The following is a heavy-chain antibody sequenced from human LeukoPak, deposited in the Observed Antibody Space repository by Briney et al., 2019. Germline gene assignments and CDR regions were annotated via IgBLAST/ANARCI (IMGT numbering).Heavy chain of an antibody. Sequence: SETLSLTCAVYGGSFSGYYWSWIRQPPGKGLEWIGEINHSGSTNYNPSLKSRVTISVDTSKNQFSLKLSSVTAADTAVYYCARWVTTVRKWCFDLWGRGTLVTVSS. CDR3: ARWVTTVRKWCFDL. CDR1: GGSFSGYY. J-gene: IGHJ2*01. CDR2: INHSGST. V-gene: IGHV4-34*01. D-gene: IGHD4-17*01.